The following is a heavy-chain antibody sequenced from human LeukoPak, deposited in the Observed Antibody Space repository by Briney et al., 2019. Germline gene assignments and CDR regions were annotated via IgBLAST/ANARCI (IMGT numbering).Heavy chain of an antibody. D-gene: IGHD1-26*01. J-gene: IGHJ4*02. Sequence: ASVKDSSKASGYTSTSYGISWVRQAPGQRLERMGWISAYNGITNYAQTLQGRVTMTTDTSTSTAYMELRSLRSDDTAVYYCARVSAWDLRFDYWGQGTLVTASP. V-gene: IGHV1-18*04. CDR3: ARVSAWDLRFDY. CDR1: GYTSTSYG. CDR2: ISAYNGIT.